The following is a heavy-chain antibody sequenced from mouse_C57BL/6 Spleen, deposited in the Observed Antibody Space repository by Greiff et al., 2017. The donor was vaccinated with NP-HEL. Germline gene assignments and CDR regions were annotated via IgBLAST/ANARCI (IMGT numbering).Heavy chain of an antibody. CDR1: GYPFTSYW. CDR2: IYPGSGST. J-gene: IGHJ2*01. V-gene: IGHV1-55*01. Sequence: VQLQQSGAELVKPGASVKMSCKASGYPFTSYWITWVKQRPGQGLEWIGDIYPGSGSTNYNEKFKSKATLTVATSSSTAYMQLSSLTSEDSAVYYCARGFDYDFDYWGQGTTLTVSS. D-gene: IGHD2-4*01. CDR3: ARGFDYDFDY.